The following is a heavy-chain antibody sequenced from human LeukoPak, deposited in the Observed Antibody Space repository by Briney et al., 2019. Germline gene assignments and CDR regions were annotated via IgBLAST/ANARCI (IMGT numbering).Heavy chain of an antibody. Sequence: PGGSLRLSCSASGFTFSRFAMHWVRQAPGKGLEYVSTSSSNRGTTDYADSGMGRFTISRDNSKNTLYLQMSSLRPEDTAVYYCVKEKGGSSWYNLGYWGQGTLVTVSS. D-gene: IGHD6-13*01. J-gene: IGHJ4*02. V-gene: IGHV3-64D*06. CDR2: SSSNRGTT. CDR3: VKEKGGSSWYNLGY. CDR1: GFTFSRFA.